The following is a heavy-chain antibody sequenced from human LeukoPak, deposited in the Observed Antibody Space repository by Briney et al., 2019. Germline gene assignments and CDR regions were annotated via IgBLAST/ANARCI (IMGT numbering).Heavy chain of an antibody. CDR1: GFSLSTGGEG. J-gene: IGHJ4*02. Sequence: SGPTLVNPTQTLTLTCTFSGFSLSTGGEGVGWIRQPPGKALEWLALIYWNDDKRYSPSLKSRLTITKDTSKNQVVLTMTNMDPVDTATYYCAHLYYDSSGLHFDYWGQGTLVTVSS. CDR2: IYWNDDK. V-gene: IGHV2-5*01. D-gene: IGHD3-22*01. CDR3: AHLYYDSSGLHFDY.